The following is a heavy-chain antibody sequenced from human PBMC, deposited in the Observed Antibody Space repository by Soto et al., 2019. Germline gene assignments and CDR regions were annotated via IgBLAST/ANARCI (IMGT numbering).Heavy chain of an antibody. J-gene: IGHJ4*02. CDR1: GGTFSSYT. CDR3: ARAISNSGSYYLY. D-gene: IGHD1-26*01. Sequence: QVQLVQSGAEVKKPGSSVKVSCKASGGTFSSYTISWVRQAPGQGLEWMGRIIPILGIANYAQKFQGRVTITTNKSTSTAYMELSSLRSEDTAVYYCARAISNSGSYYLYWGQGTLVTVSS. V-gene: IGHV1-69*02. CDR2: IIPILGIA.